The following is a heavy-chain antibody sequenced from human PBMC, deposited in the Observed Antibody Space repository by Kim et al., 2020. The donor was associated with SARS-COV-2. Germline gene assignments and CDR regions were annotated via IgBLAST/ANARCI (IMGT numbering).Heavy chain of an antibody. Sequence: SETLSLTCSVSGGSVSNGEYYWGWVRQTPEKGLEWIGTGYYGGTTNYSRSFGSRVTMSVDRSENHSSLSLISVTAADTAVYYCARQAKLRLGQDSFDFWG. CDR2: GYYGGTT. CDR3: ARQAKLRLGQDSFDF. D-gene: IGHD7-27*01. CDR1: GGSVSNGEYY. J-gene: IGHJ5*01. V-gene: IGHV4-39*02.